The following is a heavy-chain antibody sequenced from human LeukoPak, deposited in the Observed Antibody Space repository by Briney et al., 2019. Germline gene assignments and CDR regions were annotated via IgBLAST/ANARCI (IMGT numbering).Heavy chain of an antibody. J-gene: IGHJ4*02. D-gene: IGHD1-26*01. CDR2: ISPYNGYT. V-gene: IGHV1-18*01. CDR3: STGGASYERLFDY. Sequence: GASVKVSCKASGYTFINSAIGWVRQAPGQGLEWMGWISPYNGYTKYAESLQGRVTMTPATSTSTTYMEMRSLRSEEPGMHHCSTGGASYERLFDYWGQGTRVSVSS. CDR1: GYTFINSA.